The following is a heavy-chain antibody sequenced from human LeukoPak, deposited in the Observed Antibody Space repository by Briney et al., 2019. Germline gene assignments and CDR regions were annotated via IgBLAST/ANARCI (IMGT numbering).Heavy chain of an antibody. V-gene: IGHV3-7*01. CDR1: GFTFSSHW. CDR3: AXDGGYSYAEVGY. J-gene: IGHJ4*02. Sequence: PGGSLRLSCAASGFTFSSHWMSWVRQAPGKGLEWVANIKEDGSEKYYLDSVKGRFTISRDNAKNSLYLQMNSLRGEDTGVYDCAXDGGYSYAEVGYWGQGTLVIVSS. CDR2: IKEDGSEK. D-gene: IGHD5-12*01.